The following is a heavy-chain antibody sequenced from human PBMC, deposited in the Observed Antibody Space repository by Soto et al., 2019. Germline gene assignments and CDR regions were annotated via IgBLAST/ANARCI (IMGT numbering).Heavy chain of an antibody. J-gene: IGHJ4*02. Sequence: QVQLVQSGAEVKKPGASVKVSCKASGYTFTSYYMHWVRQAPGQGLEWMGIINPSGGSTSYAQKFQGRVTMTRDTSTCTVYMELSSLRSEDTAVYYCARDSNDYGVHSSPFVGCNFDYWGQGTLVTVSS. CDR1: GYTFTSYY. V-gene: IGHV1-46*01. CDR3: ARDSNDYGVHSSPFVGCNFDY. D-gene: IGHD4-17*01. CDR2: INPSGGST.